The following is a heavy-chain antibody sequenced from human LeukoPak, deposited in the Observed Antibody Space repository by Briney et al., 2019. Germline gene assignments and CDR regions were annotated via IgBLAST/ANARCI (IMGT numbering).Heavy chain of an antibody. V-gene: IGHV3-48*03. Sequence: GGSLRLSCAASGFTFSSYEMNWVRQAPAKGLEWVSYISSSGSTKYYAHSVKGRFTISRDNAKNSLYLQMNSLRAEDTAVYYCARPGIAAAGIACPFDYWGQGTLVTVSS. CDR2: ISSSGSTK. D-gene: IGHD6-13*01. J-gene: IGHJ4*02. CDR3: ARPGIAAAGIACPFDY. CDR1: GFTFSSYE.